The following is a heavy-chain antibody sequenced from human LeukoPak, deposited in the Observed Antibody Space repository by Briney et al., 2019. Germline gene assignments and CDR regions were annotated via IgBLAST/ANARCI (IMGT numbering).Heavy chain of an antibody. J-gene: IGHJ4*02. Sequence: GGSLRLSCTASGFTFSSYAMSWVRQCPRKGLGWVSCMNAIYTGGTTYYANSVTGRFTVSRNNSKNTPYLQMNSLRADDTAVYYCAKGILVVPAAIDYWGQGTLVTVSS. CDR2: MNAIYTGGTT. CDR3: AKGILVVPAAIDY. D-gene: IGHD2-2*02. V-gene: IGHV3-23*01. CDR1: GFTFSSYA.